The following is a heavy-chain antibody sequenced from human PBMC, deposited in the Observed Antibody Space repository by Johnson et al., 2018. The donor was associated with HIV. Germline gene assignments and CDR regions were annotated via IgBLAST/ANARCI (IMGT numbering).Heavy chain of an antibody. CDR1: GFSFDDYA. CDR2: LTWNSGRK. V-gene: IGHV3-9*01. CDR3: RKGIVVGTPHDAFDI. D-gene: IGHD2-21*01. J-gene: IGHJ3*02. Sequence: EVQLVESGGDLVQPGGSLRLSCAASGFSFDDYALHWVRQVPGKGLAWVAGLTWNSGRKGYADSVKGRFTISRDNAKNSLYLQMNSLKPEDTALDYCRKGIVVGTPHDAFDIWGQGTMVTVSS.